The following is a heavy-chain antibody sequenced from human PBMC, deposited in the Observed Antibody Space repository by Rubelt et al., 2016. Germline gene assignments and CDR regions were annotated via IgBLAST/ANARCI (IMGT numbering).Heavy chain of an antibody. J-gene: IGHJ2*01. D-gene: IGHD4-17*01. CDR2: ISAYNGNT. CDR3: AIVGHGDYEKLKPDWYFDL. Sequence: QAPGQGLEWMGWISAYNGNTNYAQKFQGRVTITADKSTSTAYMELSSLRSEDTAVYYCAIVGHGDYEKLKPDWYFDLWGRGTLVTVSS. V-gene: IGHV1-18*01.